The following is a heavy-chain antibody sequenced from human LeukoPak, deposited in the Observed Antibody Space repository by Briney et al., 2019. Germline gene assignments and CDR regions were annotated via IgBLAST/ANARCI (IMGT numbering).Heavy chain of an antibody. CDR1: GFTFNTYW. Sequence: PGGSLRLSCAASGFTFNTYWMSWVRQAPGKGLEWVANIKEDGSEKYYVDSVKGRFTISRDNAQNSLHLQMNGLRAEDTAVYYCARKDGIVGAPDAFDIWGQGTMVTVSS. J-gene: IGHJ3*02. V-gene: IGHV3-7*02. CDR3: ARKDGIVGAPDAFDI. CDR2: IKEDGSEK. D-gene: IGHD1-26*01.